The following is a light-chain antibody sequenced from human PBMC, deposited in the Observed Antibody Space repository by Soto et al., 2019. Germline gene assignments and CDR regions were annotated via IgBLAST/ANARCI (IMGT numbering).Light chain of an antibody. CDR3: SSYTV. CDR2: EVS. V-gene: IGLV2-14*01. CDR1: SSDVGGYNY. Sequence: QSALTQPASVSGSPGQSITISCTGTSSDVGGYNYVSWYQQHPGKAPKLMIYEVSNRPSGVSNRFSGSKSGNTASLTIPGLQAEDEADYYCSSYTVFGGGTKVTVL. J-gene: IGLJ2*01.